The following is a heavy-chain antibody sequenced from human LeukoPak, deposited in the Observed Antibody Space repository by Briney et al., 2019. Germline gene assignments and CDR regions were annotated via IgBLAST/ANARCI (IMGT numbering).Heavy chain of an antibody. CDR2: IYYSGST. Sequence: SQTLSLTCTVSGGSISSGDYYWSWIRQPPGKGQEWIGYIYYSGSTYYNPSLKSRVTISVDTSKNQFSLKLSSVTAADTAVYYCASASIRGWFDPWGQGTLVTVSS. CDR1: GGSISSGDYY. CDR3: ASASIRGWFDP. J-gene: IGHJ5*02. D-gene: IGHD2-2*01. V-gene: IGHV4-30-4*01.